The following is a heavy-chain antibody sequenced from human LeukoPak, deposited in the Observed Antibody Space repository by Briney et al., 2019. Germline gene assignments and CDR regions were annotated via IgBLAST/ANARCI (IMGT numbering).Heavy chain of an antibody. CDR1: GYSISRGYY. CDR3: ARHPFDRVFFDY. CDR2: IYHSGST. Sequence: PSETLSLTCAVSGYSISRGYYWGWIRQAPGKGLEWIGSIYHSGSTQYNPSLKSRLIISVDTSKNQFSLKLSSATAADTAVYFCARHPFDRVFFDYWGQGTLVTVSS. D-gene: IGHD3-10*01. J-gene: IGHJ4*02. V-gene: IGHV4-38-2*01.